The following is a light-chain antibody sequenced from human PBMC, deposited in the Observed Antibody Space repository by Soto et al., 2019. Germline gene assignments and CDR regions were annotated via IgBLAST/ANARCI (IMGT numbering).Light chain of an antibody. CDR2: SNN. CDR3: AAWDDSLNGYV. CDR1: SSNIGSNT. V-gene: IGLV1-44*01. J-gene: IGLJ1*01. Sequence: QSVLTQPPSASGTPGQRVTISCSGSSSNIGSNTVNGYQQLPGTAPKLLIYSNNQRPSGVPDRFSGSKSGTSASLAISGLQSEDEADYYCAAWDDSLNGYVFGHGTKHTV.